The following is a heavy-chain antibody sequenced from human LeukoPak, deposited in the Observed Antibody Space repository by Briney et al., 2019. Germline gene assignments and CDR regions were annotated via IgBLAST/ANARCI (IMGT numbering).Heavy chain of an antibody. D-gene: IGHD6-13*01. CDR2: IKQDGSEK. CDR1: GFTFSSYW. J-gene: IGHJ4*02. V-gene: IGHV3-7*01. Sequence: PGGSLRLSCAASGFTFSSYWVSWVRQAPGKGLEWVANIKQDGSEKYYVDSVKGRFTISRDNAKNSLYLQMNSLRAEDTAVYYCARDLSGIFDAGWGQGTLVTVSS. CDR3: ARDLSGIFDAG.